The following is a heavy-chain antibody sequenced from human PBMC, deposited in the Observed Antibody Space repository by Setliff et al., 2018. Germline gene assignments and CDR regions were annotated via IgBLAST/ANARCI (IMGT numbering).Heavy chain of an antibody. Sequence: ASVKVSCKASGYTFTGYYMHWVRQAPGQGLEWMGWINPNSGGTNPAQKFQGRVTMTRDTSISTAYMELSSLRAEDTAVYYCARSPAVLGIVYLDPWGQGTLVTVSS. D-gene: IGHD2-15*01. J-gene: IGHJ5*02. CDR2: INPNSGGT. CDR1: GYTFTGYY. CDR3: ARSPAVLGIVYLDP. V-gene: IGHV1-2*02.